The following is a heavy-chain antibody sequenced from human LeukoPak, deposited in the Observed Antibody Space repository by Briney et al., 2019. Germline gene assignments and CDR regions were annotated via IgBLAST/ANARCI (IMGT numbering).Heavy chain of an antibody. CDR1: GGTFSSYA. V-gene: IGHV1-69*01. CDR3: ARDCSSTSCYGDY. D-gene: IGHD2-2*01. CDR2: ITPIFGTA. Sequence: SVKVSCKASGGTFSSYAISWVRQAPGQGLEWMGGITPIFGTANYAQKFQGRVTITADESTSTAYMELSSLRSEDTAVYYCARDCSSTSCYGDYWGQGTLVTVSS. J-gene: IGHJ4*02.